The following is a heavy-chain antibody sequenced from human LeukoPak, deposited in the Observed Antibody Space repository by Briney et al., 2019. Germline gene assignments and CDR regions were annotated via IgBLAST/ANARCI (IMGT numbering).Heavy chain of an antibody. Sequence: GGSLRLSCAASRFTFSSYAMSWVRQAPGNGLEWVSTISGSGGSTYYADSVKGRFTISRDNSKNTLYLQMNSLRAEDTAVYYCATRRGDSTGPFDYWGQGTLVTVSS. D-gene: IGHD6-25*01. CDR1: RFTFSSYA. J-gene: IGHJ4*02. CDR3: ATRRGDSTGPFDY. V-gene: IGHV3-23*01. CDR2: ISGSGGST.